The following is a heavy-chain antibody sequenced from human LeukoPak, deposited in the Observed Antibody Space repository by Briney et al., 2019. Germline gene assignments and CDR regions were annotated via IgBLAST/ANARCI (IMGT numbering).Heavy chain of an antibody. V-gene: IGHV4-59*01. D-gene: IGHD1-7*01. J-gene: IGHJ4*02. CDR2: IYYSGST. CDR3: ARDVTGTNFFDN. CDR1: GGSISSYY. Sequence: PSETLSLTCTVSGGSISSYYWSWIRQPPGKGLEWIGYIYYSGSTNYNPSLKSRVTISVDTSKNQFSLKLSSVTAADTAVYYCARDVTGTNFFDNWGQGTLVTVSS.